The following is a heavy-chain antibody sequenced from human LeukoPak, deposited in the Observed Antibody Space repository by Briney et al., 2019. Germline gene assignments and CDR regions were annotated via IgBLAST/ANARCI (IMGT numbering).Heavy chain of an antibody. V-gene: IGHV1-46*01. D-gene: IGHD3-22*01. CDR1: GYTFTSYY. Sequence: ASVKVSCKASGYTFTSYYMHWVRQAPGQGLEWMGIINPSGGSTSYAQKFQGRVTMTRDMSTSTVYMELSSLRSEDTAVYYCARDLAYHYDSSGYTNWFDPWGQGTLVTVSS. J-gene: IGHJ5*02. CDR2: INPSGGST. CDR3: ARDLAYHYDSSGYTNWFDP.